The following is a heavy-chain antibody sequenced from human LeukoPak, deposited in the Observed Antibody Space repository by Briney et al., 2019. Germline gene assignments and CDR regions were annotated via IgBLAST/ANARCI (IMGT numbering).Heavy chain of an antibody. D-gene: IGHD2-15*01. Sequence: GGSLRLSCAASGFTFSSYSMGWVRQAPGKGPEWLSYISTSSTTKYYADSVKGRFTFSRDDAKNSLSLQMNSLRADDTAVYYCAKEMGYCTGGSCYRWFDSWGQGTLVTVSS. CDR2: ISTSSTTK. J-gene: IGHJ5*01. V-gene: IGHV3-48*01. CDR3: AKEMGYCTGGSCYRWFDS. CDR1: GFTFSSYS.